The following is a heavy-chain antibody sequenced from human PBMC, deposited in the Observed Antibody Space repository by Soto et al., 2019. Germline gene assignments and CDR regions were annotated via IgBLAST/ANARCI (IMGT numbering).Heavy chain of an antibody. Sequence: QVQLVESGGGVVQPGRSLRPSCTASGFTFSDFGMHWVRQAPGKGLEWVALIWYDGSNKDFSASAKGRFSISRDDSENRLNLQMTSLRVEDTAVYYCARDRGPFVDTARAAYWGQGALVTVSS. CDR2: IWYDGSNK. J-gene: IGHJ4*02. V-gene: IGHV3-33*01. CDR1: GFTFSDFG. CDR3: ARDRGPFVDTARAAY. D-gene: IGHD5-18*01.